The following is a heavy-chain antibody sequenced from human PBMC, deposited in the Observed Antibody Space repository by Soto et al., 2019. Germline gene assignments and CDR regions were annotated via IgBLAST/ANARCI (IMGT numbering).Heavy chain of an antibody. CDR1: GYSFTNYW. CDR3: VRHKPYRASYFGSVMVDY. D-gene: IGHD3-10*01. CDR2: IYPDNSDS. J-gene: IGHJ4*02. V-gene: IGHV5-51*01. Sequence: GESLKISCKGSGYSFTNYWIVWVRQMPGKGLEWMGIIYPDNSDSRYSPSFQGQVTISADKSISTAYLKWSSLKASDTAINYCVRHKPYRASYFGSVMVDYWGQGTLVTVSS.